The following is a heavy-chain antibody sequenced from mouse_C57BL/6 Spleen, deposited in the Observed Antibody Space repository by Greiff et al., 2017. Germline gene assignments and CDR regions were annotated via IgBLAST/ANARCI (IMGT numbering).Heavy chain of an antibody. CDR1: GYAFSSSW. CDR3: ARVYYDYDDVSWFAY. V-gene: IGHV1-82*01. J-gene: IGHJ3*01. Sequence: VQLQQSGPELVKPGASVKISCKASGYAFSSSWMNWVKQRPGKGLEWIGRIYPGDGDTNYNGKFKGKATLTADKSSSTAYMQLSSLTSEDSAVYVCARVYYDYDDVSWFAYWGQGTLVTVSA. D-gene: IGHD2-4*01. CDR2: IYPGDGDT.